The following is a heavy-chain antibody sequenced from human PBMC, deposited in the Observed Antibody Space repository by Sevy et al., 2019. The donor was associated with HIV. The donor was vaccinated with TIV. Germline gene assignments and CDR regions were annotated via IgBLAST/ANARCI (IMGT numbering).Heavy chain of an antibody. Sequence: GGSLRLSCTASGFSFRWYWMSWVRQTPEKGLEWVANIKQAGSEKNYVDSVKGRFTISRDNAKNSLYLQMNSLRDEDTAVYYCASKGGSRPIDAFDTWGQGTMVTVSS. J-gene: IGHJ3*02. D-gene: IGHD3-10*01. CDR1: GFSFRWYW. V-gene: IGHV3-7*03. CDR2: IKQAGSEK. CDR3: ASKGGSRPIDAFDT.